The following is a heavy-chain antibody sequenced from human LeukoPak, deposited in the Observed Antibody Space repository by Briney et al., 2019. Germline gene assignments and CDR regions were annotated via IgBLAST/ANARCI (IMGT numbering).Heavy chain of an antibody. Sequence: PGGSLRLSCAASGFTFSSYGMHWVRQAPGKGLEWVAVIWYDGSNKYYADSVKGRFTISRDNSKNTLYLQMNSLRAEDTAVYYCARDQGAATIDYWGQGTLVTVSS. J-gene: IGHJ4*02. CDR1: GFTFSSYG. CDR2: IWYDGSNK. V-gene: IGHV3-33*01. CDR3: ARDQGAATIDY. D-gene: IGHD5-12*01.